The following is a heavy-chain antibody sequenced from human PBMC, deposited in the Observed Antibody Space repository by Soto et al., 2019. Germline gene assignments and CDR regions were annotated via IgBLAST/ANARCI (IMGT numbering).Heavy chain of an antibody. Sequence: PGGSLRLSCAASGFTFSSYGMHWVRQGPGKGLEWVAVIWYDGSNKYYADSVKGRFTISRDNSKNTLYLQMNSLRAEDTAVYYCARDGSSGSYLSSYAMDVWGQGTTLTLSS. J-gene: IGHJ6*02. CDR1: GFTFSSYG. V-gene: IGHV3-33*01. D-gene: IGHD1-26*01. CDR3: ARDGSSGSYLSSYAMDV. CDR2: IWYDGSNK.